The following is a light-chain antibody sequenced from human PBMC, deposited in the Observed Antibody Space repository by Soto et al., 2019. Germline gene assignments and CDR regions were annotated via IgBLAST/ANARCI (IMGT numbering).Light chain of an antibody. V-gene: IGKV3D-11*02. CDR1: QSVSSN. CDR2: GAS. CDR3: QQRSNWHSWT. Sequence: EIVMTQSPATLSVSPGERATLSCRASQSVSSNLAWYQQKPGQAPRLLIYGASTRATGIPARFSGSGSGTDFTLTISSLEPEDFAVYYCQQRSNWHSWTFGQGTKVDIK. J-gene: IGKJ1*01.